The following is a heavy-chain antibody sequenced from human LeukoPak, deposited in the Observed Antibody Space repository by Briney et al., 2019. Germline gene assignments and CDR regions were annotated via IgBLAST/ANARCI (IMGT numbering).Heavy chain of an antibody. V-gene: IGHV1-2*06. CDR1: GYTFTGYY. CDR3: ASLVNYYHSSGSIGDAFDI. CDR2: INPNSGGT. J-gene: IGHJ3*02. D-gene: IGHD3-22*01. Sequence: GASVKVSCKASGYTFTGYYMHWVRQAPGQGLEWMGRINPNSGGTNYAQKFQGRVTMTRDTSISTAYMELSRLRSDDTAVYYCASLVNYYHSSGSIGDAFDIWGQGTMVTVSS.